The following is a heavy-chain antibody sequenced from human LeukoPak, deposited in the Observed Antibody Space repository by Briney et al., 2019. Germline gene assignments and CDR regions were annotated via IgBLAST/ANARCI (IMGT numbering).Heavy chain of an antibody. V-gene: IGHV4-59*08. J-gene: IGHJ4*02. CDR2: SYSNGTT. Sequence: PAATLSLTRTVSGGSISSYYWSWIRQPPGKGLGWIGYSYSNGTTYYNPSLKSRVTISVDTSKIQFSLKLSTVTAADTAVYYCARRPTGDRKFDYWGQGTLVTVSS. CDR1: GGSISSYY. D-gene: IGHD7-27*01. CDR3: ARRPTGDRKFDY.